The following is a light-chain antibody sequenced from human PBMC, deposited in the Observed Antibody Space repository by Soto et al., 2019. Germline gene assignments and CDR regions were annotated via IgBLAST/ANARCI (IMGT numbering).Light chain of an antibody. V-gene: IGLV2-23*02. Sequence: QSALTQPASVSASPGQSITISCTGTSSDIGGYIYVSWYQHHPGKAPRLMIYEVSSRPSGVSNRFSGSKSGNTASLTISGLQAEDEADYYCCSYAGSSTYVFGTGTKVTVL. J-gene: IGLJ1*01. CDR1: SSDIGGYIY. CDR2: EVS. CDR3: CSYAGSSTYV.